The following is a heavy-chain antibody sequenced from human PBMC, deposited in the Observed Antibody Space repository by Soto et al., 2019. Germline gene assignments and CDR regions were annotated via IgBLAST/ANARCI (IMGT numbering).Heavy chain of an antibody. Sequence: GGSLRLSCAASGFTFSSYGMHWVRQAPGKGLEWVAVISDDGSNKYYADSVRGRFTISRDNSKNTLYLQMNSLRAEDTAVYYCAKDNTLEYYGSVGYYYGLDVWGQGTTVTVSS. CDR3: AKDNTLEYYGSVGYYYGLDV. J-gene: IGHJ6*02. CDR1: GFTFSSYG. CDR2: ISDDGSNK. V-gene: IGHV3-30*18. D-gene: IGHD3-10*01.